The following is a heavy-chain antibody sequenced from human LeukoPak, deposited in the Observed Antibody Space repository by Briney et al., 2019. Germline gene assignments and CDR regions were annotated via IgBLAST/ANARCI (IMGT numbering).Heavy chain of an antibody. CDR1: GGSISSSSYY. CDR2: IYYSGST. D-gene: IGHD3-22*01. J-gene: IGHJ4*02. V-gene: IGHV4-39*07. CDR3: ASRGSPYYYDSSGYSIY. Sequence: SETLSLTCTVSGGSISSSSYYWGWIRQPPGKGLEWIGSIYYSGSTYYNPSLKSRVTISVDTSKNQFSLKLSSVTAADTAVYYCASRGSPYYYDSSGYSIYWGQGTLVTVSS.